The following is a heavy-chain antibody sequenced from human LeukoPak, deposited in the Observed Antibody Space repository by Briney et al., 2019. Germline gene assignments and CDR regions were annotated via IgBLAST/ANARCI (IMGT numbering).Heavy chain of an antibody. D-gene: IGHD2-2*01. CDR1: GGSISSYY. CDR2: IYYSGST. Sequence: SETLSLTCTVSGGSISSYYWSWIRQPPGKGLEWIGYIYYSGSTNYNPSLKSRVTISVDTSKNQFSLKLSSVTAADTAVYYCARHNYCDTTNCPLDHWGQGTLVTVSS. CDR3: ARHNYCDTTNCPLDH. J-gene: IGHJ4*02. V-gene: IGHV4-59*08.